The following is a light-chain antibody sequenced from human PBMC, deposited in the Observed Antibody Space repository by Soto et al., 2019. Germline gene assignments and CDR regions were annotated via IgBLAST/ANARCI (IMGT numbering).Light chain of an antibody. CDR1: DSDVGGDNY. J-gene: IGLJ1*01. V-gene: IGLV2-14*03. Sequence: QSALTQPASVSGSPGQSITISCTGTDSDVGGDNYVSLYQQHPGKAPKLMIYEVINRPSGVSNRFSGSKSANTASLTISGLQAEDEADYYCSSYTVSRTYVFGTGTKLTVL. CDR2: EVI. CDR3: SSYTVSRTYV.